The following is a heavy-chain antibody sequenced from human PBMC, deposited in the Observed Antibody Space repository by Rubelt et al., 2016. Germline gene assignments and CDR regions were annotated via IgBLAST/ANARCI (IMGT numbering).Heavy chain of an antibody. J-gene: IGHJ4*02. Sequence: GPGLVKPSETLSLTCTVSGGSISSYYWSWIRQPPGKGLEWIGCIYYSGSTNYNPSLKSRVTISVDTSKDQFSLKLSSVTAADTAVYYCARAPYSSSWSFDYWGQGTLVTVSS. D-gene: IGHD6-13*01. CDR3: ARAPYSSSWSFDY. CDR2: IYYSGST. CDR1: GGSISSYY. V-gene: IGHV4-59*01.